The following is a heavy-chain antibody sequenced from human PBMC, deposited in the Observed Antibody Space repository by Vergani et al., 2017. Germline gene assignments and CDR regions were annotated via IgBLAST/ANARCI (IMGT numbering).Heavy chain of an antibody. V-gene: IGHV5-51*01. Sequence: EVQLVQSGAELKKPGESLKISCQISGYSFTNYWIGWVRQMPGKGLEWMGIIYPADSDTRYSPSFQGQVTISVDKSISTAYLQRSSLRASDSAMYYCARLYGRDSSGSKYFDYWGQGTLVTVSS. CDR3: ARLYGRDSSGSKYFDY. CDR1: GYSFTNYW. CDR2: IYPADSDT. D-gene: IGHD3-22*01. J-gene: IGHJ4*02.